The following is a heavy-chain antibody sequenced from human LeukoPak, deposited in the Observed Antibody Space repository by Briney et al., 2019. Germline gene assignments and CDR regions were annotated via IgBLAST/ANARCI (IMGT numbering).Heavy chain of an antibody. CDR1: GSNFTSYW. J-gene: IGHJ3*02. D-gene: IGHD3-16*01. Sequence: GASLEISCEGSGSNFTSYWIGWVRQMPGKGLEWMGIIYPGDSDTRYSPAFQGQVPLSADKSPSPHYLQWHHLKASATALSFRARLMAIIIDFDIWGRGTMVTVSS. CDR2: IYPGDSDT. V-gene: IGHV5-51*01. CDR3: ARLMAIIIDFDI.